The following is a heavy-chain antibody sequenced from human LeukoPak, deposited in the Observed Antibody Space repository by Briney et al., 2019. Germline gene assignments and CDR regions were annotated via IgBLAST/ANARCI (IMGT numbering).Heavy chain of an antibody. Sequence: SETLSLTCAVYGGSFSGYYWSWIRQPPGKGLEWIGEINRSGSTNYNPSLKSRVTISVDTSKNQFSLKLSSVTAADTAVYYCARLETGADFDYWGQGTLVTVSS. J-gene: IGHJ4*02. D-gene: IGHD3-3*01. V-gene: IGHV4-34*01. CDR3: ARLETGADFDY. CDR2: INRSGST. CDR1: GGSFSGYY.